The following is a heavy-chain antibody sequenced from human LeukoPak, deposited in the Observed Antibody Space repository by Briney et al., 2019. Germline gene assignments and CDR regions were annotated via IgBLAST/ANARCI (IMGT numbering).Heavy chain of an antibody. CDR1: GYTFTSYG. CDR3: ARFLTPEYSGSYLGAFDI. Sequence: ASVKVSCKASGYTFTSYGISWVRQAPGQGLEWMGWICAYNGNTNYAQKLQGRVTMTTDTSTSTAYMELRSLRSDDTAVYYCARFLTPEYSGSYLGAFDIWGQGTMVTVSS. V-gene: IGHV1-18*01. D-gene: IGHD1-26*01. CDR2: ICAYNGNT. J-gene: IGHJ3*02.